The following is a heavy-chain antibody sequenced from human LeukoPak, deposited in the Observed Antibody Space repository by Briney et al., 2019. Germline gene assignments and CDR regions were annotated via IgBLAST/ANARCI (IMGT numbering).Heavy chain of an antibody. V-gene: IGHV3-7*01. CDR3: ARGEETYYYSPEGDY. CDR1: GFTFSSYW. D-gene: IGHD3-10*01. J-gene: IGHJ4*02. Sequence: GGSLRLSCAASGFTFSSYWMSWVRQAPGKGLEWVANIKQDGSEKYYVDSVKGRFTISRDNAKNSLYLQMNSLRAEDTVVYYCARGEETYYYSPEGDYWGQGTLVTVSS. CDR2: IKQDGSEK.